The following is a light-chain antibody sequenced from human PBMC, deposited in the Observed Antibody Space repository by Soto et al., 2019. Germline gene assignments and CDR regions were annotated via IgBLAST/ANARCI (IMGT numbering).Light chain of an antibody. CDR3: QQYNRFPHT. Sequence: DIQMTQSPSTLSASVGDRVTITCRASQSISNWLAWYQQKPGKAPKLLMHKASTLESGVPSRFSGSGSGTEFTLTISSLQPDDFATSYCQQYNRFPHTFGQGTKLEIK. CDR2: KAS. V-gene: IGKV1-5*03. CDR1: QSISNW. J-gene: IGKJ1*01.